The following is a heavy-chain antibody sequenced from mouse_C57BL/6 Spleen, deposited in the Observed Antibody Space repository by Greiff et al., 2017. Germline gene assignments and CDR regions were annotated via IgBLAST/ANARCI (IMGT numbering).Heavy chain of an antibody. CDR1: GYTFTSYW. V-gene: IGHV1-59*01. D-gene: IGHD1-1*01. CDR3: ARRVTTVVADY. J-gene: IGHJ2*01. CDR2: IDPSDSYT. Sequence: QVQLQQPGAELVRPGTSVKLSCKASGYTFTSYWMHWVKQRPGQGLEWIGVIDPSDSYTNYNQKFKGKATLTVDTSSSTAYMQVSSLTSEDSAVYYCARRVTTVVADYWGQGTTLTVSS.